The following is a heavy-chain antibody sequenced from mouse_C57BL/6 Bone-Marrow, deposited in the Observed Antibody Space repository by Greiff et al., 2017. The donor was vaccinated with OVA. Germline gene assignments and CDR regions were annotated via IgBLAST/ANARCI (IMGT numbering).Heavy chain of an antibody. CDR1: GYTFTEYT. D-gene: IGHD3-2*02. CDR3: ARHEGHLRLPWFAY. J-gene: IGHJ3*01. Sequence: VKLMESGAELVKPGASVKLSCKASGYTFTEYTIHWVKQRSGQGLEWIGWFYPGSGSIKYNEKFKDKATLTADKSSSTVYIELSRLTSEDSAVYFCARHEGHLRLPWFAYWGQGTLVTVSA. CDR2: FYPGSGSI. V-gene: IGHV1-62-2*01.